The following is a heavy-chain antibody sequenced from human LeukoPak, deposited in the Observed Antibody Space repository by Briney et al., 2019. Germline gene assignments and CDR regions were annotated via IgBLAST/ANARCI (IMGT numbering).Heavy chain of an antibody. CDR3: ARSYCGGDCYSVDAFDI. J-gene: IGHJ3*02. CDR2: IYHSGST. CDR1: GGSISSSNW. Sequence: SETLSLTCAVSGGSISSSNWWSWVRQPPGKGLEWIGEIYHSGSTNYNPSLKSRVTISVDKSKNQFSLKLSSVTAADTAVYYCARSYCGGDCYSVDAFDIWGQGTMVTVSS. D-gene: IGHD2-21*02. V-gene: IGHV4-4*02.